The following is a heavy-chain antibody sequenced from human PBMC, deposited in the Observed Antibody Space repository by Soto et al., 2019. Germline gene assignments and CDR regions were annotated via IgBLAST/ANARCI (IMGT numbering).Heavy chain of an antibody. D-gene: IGHD5-12*01. V-gene: IGHV3-53*01. CDR1: GFTVSSNY. CDR3: ARFQMARRVGGSH. CDR2: IYSGGST. J-gene: IGHJ4*02. Sequence: GGSLRLSCAASGFTVSSNYMSWVRQAPGKGLEWVSVIYSGGSTYYADSVKGRFTISRDNSKNTLYLQMNSLRAEDTAVYYCARFQMARRVGGSHWGQGTLVTVSS.